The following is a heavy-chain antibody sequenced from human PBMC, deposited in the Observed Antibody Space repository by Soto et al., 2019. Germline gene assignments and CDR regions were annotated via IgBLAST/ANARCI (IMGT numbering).Heavy chain of an antibody. Sequence: QVQLVESGGGVVQPGKSLRLSCAASGFTFSSYGMHWIRQAPGKGLEWVAIIWYDGSNKYYGDSVKGRFTISRDDSKNTVYLQMDSLRAEDTAVYYCARDSSAYDWNSSGWYPAGFDPWGQGTPVTVSS. D-gene: IGHD6-19*01. V-gene: IGHV3-33*01. CDR2: IWYDGSNK. CDR3: ARDSSAYDWNSSGWYPAGFDP. J-gene: IGHJ5*02. CDR1: GFTFSSYG.